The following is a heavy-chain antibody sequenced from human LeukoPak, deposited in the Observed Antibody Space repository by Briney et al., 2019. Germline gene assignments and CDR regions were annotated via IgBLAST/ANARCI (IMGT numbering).Heavy chain of an antibody. J-gene: IGHJ4*02. Sequence: GASAKVSCKASGYTFTGYYMHWVRQAPGQGLEWMGWTNPNSGGTNYAQKFQGRVTMTRDTSISTAYMELSRLRSDDTAVYYCARDGGTSYSGYPDYWGQGTLVTVSS. CDR3: ARDGGTSYSGYPDY. CDR2: TNPNSGGT. CDR1: GYTFTGYY. V-gene: IGHV1-2*02. D-gene: IGHD5-12*01.